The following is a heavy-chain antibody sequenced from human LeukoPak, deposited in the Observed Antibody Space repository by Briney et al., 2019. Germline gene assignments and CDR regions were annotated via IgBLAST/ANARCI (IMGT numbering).Heavy chain of an antibody. D-gene: IGHD2-2*01. J-gene: IGHJ4*02. V-gene: IGHV1-69*13. CDR2: IIPIFGTA. Sequence: ASVKVSCKASGGTFSSYAISWVRQAPGQGLEWMGGIIPIFGTANYAQKFQGRVTITADESTSTAYMELSSLRSEDTAVYYCARGGVVHQLLPLDYWGQGTLVTVSP. CDR1: GGTFSSYA. CDR3: ARGGVVHQLLPLDY.